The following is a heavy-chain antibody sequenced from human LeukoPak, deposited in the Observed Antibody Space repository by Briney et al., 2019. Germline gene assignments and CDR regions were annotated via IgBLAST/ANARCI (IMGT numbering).Heavy chain of an antibody. CDR1: GFTFSNYW. V-gene: IGHV3-74*01. D-gene: IGHD3-3*01. CDR3: VRLLDLDF. CDR2: INSDGSTT. J-gene: IGHJ4*02. Sequence: PGGSLRLSCAASGFTFSNYWMHWVRQAQGKGLVWVSRINSDGSTTNYADYVKGRFTISRDNAKNTLYLQMNSLRAEDTAVYYCVRLLDLDFWGQGTLVTVSS.